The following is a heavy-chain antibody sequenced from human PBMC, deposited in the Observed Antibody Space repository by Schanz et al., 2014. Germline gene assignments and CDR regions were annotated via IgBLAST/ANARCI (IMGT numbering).Heavy chain of an antibody. Sequence: VQLEQSGAEVKKPGSSVKVSCKASGGTFSSFGINWVRQAPGQGLEWMGRIIPSLGLAKYEQKFQGRVTITADRSTSTAYMELSSLTSEDTAVHYCARGRGFYDYWGQGTLVTVSS. D-gene: IGHD3-10*01. CDR3: ARGRGFYDY. V-gene: IGHV1-69*02. CDR1: GGTFSSFG. J-gene: IGHJ4*02. CDR2: IIPSLGLA.